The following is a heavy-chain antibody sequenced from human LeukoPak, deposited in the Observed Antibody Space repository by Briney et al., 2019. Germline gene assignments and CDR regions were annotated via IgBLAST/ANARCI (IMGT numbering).Heavy chain of an antibody. CDR2: ISGSGGGT. CDR3: AKAYYYYGMDV. J-gene: IGHJ6*02. CDR1: GFMFSSYA. Sequence: GGSLRLSCAASGFMFSSYAMSWVRQAPGKGLEWVSAISGSGGGTYSADSVKGRFTISRDNSKNTLYLQMNSLRAEDTAVYYCAKAYYYYGMDVWGQGTTVTVSS. V-gene: IGHV3-23*01.